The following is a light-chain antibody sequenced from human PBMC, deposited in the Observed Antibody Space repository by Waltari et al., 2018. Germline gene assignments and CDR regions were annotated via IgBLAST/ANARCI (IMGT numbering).Light chain of an antibody. V-gene: IGKV3-20*01. CDR3: QQYGKSPWT. J-gene: IGKJ1*01. CDR2: DAS. Sequence: EIVLTQSPGTLSLSPGERATLSCRPSQTVIANYLDWFRQRPGQAPRLLVYDASRRATGIPDRFSVSWSEADFTLTISRLEPEDFAVYYCQQYGKSPWTFGQGTKVEIK. CDR1: QTVIANY.